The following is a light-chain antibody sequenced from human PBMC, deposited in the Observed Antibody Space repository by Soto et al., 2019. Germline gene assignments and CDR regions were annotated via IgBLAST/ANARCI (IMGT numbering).Light chain of an antibody. J-gene: IGKJ4*01. Sequence: DIQMTQSPSPLSASVGDRVTITCRASPSISSWLAWYQQKPGKAPKLLIYKASNLESGVPSRFSGSGSGTEFTLTISRLQPDDFATYYCQQYNSYPSCGGGTKVEIK. CDR2: KAS. V-gene: IGKV1-5*03. CDR3: QQYNSYPS. CDR1: PSISSW.